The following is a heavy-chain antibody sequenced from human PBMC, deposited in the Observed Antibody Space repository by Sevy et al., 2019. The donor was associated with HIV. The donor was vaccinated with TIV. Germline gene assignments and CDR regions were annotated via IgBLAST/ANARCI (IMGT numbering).Heavy chain of an antibody. CDR1: GFTFSTYS. Sequence: GESLKISCAASGFTFSTYSLNWVRQAPGKGLEWGSSISYIDSDIYYTDSVKGRFTSSRDNAKNSLYLQMNSLRAEDTAVSYCVRWQWERTENYYMDVWGNGTTVTVSS. D-gene: IGHD1-26*01. CDR2: ISYIDSDI. CDR3: VRWQWERTENYYMDV. J-gene: IGHJ6*03. V-gene: IGHV3-21*01.